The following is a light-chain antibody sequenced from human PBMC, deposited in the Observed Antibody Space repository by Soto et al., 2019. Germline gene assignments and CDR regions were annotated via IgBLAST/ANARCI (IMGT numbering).Light chain of an antibody. J-gene: IGKJ2*01. CDR3: QQYNNWPHT. CDR1: QSINKW. CDR2: GAS. Sequence: MTQSPSTLSASIGDRVTITCRASQSINKWLAWHQQKPGQAPRLLIYGASTRATGIPARFSGSGSGTEFTLTISSLQSEDFAVYYCQQYNNWPHTFGQGTKLEIK. V-gene: IGKV3-15*01.